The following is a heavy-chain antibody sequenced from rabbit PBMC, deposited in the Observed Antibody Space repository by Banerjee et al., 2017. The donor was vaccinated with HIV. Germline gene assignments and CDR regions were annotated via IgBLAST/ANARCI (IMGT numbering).Heavy chain of an antibody. CDR1: GFSFSRSYY. CDR2: IYAGGSGNT. D-gene: IGHD4-2*01. Sequence: QEQLEESGGDLVKPGASLTLTCTASGFSFSRSYYMCWVRQAPGKGLEWIGCIYAGGSGNTYYASWAKGRFTISETSSTTVTLQMTSLTVADTATYFGERDPRYDGAGYDLWGPGTLVTVS. J-gene: IGHJ4*01. CDR3: ERDPRYDGAGYDL. V-gene: IGHV1S45*01.